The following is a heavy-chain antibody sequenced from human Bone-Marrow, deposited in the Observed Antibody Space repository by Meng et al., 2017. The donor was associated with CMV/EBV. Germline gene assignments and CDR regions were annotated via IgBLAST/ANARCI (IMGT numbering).Heavy chain of an antibody. J-gene: IGHJ3*01. CDR2: ISYDGSNK. CDR3: ARDHMTSDAFDV. Sequence: GESLKISCAASGFTFSSYAMHWVRQAPGKGLEWVAVISYDGSNKYYADSVKGRFTISRDNSKNTLYLQMNSLRAEDTAVYFCARDHMTSDAFDVWGLGTTVTVSS. V-gene: IGHV3-30-3*01. CDR1: GFTFSSYA.